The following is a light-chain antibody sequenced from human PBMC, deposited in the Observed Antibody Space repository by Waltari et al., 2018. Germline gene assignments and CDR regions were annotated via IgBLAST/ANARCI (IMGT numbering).Light chain of an antibody. V-gene: IGKV1-NL1*01. CDR2: AAS. J-gene: IGKJ2*01. CDR1: QGISNS. CDR3: QQYYSTPT. Sequence: DIQMTQSPSSLSASVGDRVTITCRASQGISNSLAWYQQKPGKAPKLLLYAASRLESGVPSRFSGSGSGTDYTLTISSLQPEDVATYYCQQYYSTPTFGQGTKLEI.